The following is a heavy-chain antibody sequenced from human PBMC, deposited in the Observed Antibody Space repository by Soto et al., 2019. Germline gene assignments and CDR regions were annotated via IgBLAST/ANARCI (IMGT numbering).Heavy chain of an antibody. J-gene: IGHJ4*02. Sequence: QLQLQESGPGLVKPSETLSLTCTVSGVSISNSSYYWGWIRRPPGKGLEWIGTIYYSGITYYNPTLKRRVTMTVDTSKIQFSLKLTSVAAADAAVSYCARHGSNWGQGTLVTVSS. CDR2: IYYSGIT. CDR1: GVSISNSSYY. V-gene: IGHV4-39*01. CDR3: ARHGSN.